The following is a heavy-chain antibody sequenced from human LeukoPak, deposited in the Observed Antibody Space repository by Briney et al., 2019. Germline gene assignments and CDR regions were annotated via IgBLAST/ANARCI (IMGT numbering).Heavy chain of an antibody. V-gene: IGHV3-15*01. J-gene: IGHJ6*03. CDR2: IKSNADGGTP. CDR1: GFSFMNAW. D-gene: IGHD2-2*01. Sequence: PGGSLRLSCAASGFSFMNAWMIWVRQAPGKGLEWVGRIKSNADGGTPDYAAPARGRFTISRDDSKNTLYLQMNSLKTEDTAVYYCTTDIVVVPAADYYYYMDVWGKGTTVTVSS. CDR3: TTDIVVVPAADYYYYMDV.